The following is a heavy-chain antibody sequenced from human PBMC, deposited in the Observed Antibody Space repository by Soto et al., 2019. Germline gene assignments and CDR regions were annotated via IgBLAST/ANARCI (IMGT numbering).Heavy chain of an antibody. Sequence: PGGSLRLSCAASGFTFSSYGMHWVRQAPGKGLEWVAVISYDGSNKYYADSVRGRFTISRDNSKNTLYLQMNSLRAGDTAVYYCAKGARNNKYCSGGSCYLAEYFQHWGQGTLVTVSS. J-gene: IGHJ1*01. CDR2: ISYDGSNK. D-gene: IGHD2-15*01. CDR1: GFTFSSYG. CDR3: AKGARNNKYCSGGSCYLAEYFQH. V-gene: IGHV3-30*18.